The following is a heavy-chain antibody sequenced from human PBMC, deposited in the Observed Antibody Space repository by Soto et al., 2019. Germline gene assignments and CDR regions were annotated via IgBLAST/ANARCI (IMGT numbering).Heavy chain of an antibody. D-gene: IGHD2-15*01. V-gene: IGHV4-59*01. CDR3: ASRYCSGGSCYRPGGLDAFDI. CDR2: IYYSGST. CDR1: GVSISSYY. Sequence: SETLSLSCTVSGVSISSYYWSWIRQPPGKGLEWIGYIYYSGSTNYNPSLKSRVTISVDTSKNQFSLKLSSVTAADTAVYYCASRYCSGGSCYRPGGLDAFDIWGPGTMVTVSS. J-gene: IGHJ3*02.